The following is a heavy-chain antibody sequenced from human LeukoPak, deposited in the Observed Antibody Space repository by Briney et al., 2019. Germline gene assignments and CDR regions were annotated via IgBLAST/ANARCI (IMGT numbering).Heavy chain of an antibody. V-gene: IGHV3-21*01. CDR2: ISGRVDSE. CDR3: ARVLSGSWDWFDP. J-gene: IGHJ5*02. CDR1: GFTFSTHT. Sequence: GESLRLSCITSGFTFSTHTMNWLRQAPGKGLEWVSSISGRVDSEFYADSVKGRFIISRDNAENTVYLQMNSLRAEDTAVYYCARVLSGSWDWFDPWGQGTLVTVSS. D-gene: IGHD3-22*01.